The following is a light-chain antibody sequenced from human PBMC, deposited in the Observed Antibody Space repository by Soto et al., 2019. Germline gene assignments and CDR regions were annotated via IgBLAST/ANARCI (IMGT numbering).Light chain of an antibody. CDR1: QSVSSN. Sequence: IVMTQSPATLSVSPGERGTLSCRASQSVSSNLAWYQHKPGQAPRLLIYGASTRATGIPARFSGSGSGTEFTLTINSLQSEDFAVYYCQHFNNWPLTFGGGTKVDI. CDR2: GAS. CDR3: QHFNNWPLT. J-gene: IGKJ4*01. V-gene: IGKV3-15*01.